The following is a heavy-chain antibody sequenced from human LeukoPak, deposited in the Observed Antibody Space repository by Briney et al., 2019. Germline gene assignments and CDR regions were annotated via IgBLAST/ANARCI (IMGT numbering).Heavy chain of an antibody. Sequence: SETLSLTCTVSGGSISSGVYYWSWIRQHPGKGLEWIGYIYYSGSTYYNPSLKSRVTISVDTSKNQFSLKLSSVTAADTAVYYCARYLPDYYDSSGYYSSAFDIWGQGTMVTVSS. CDR3: ARYLPDYYDSSGYYSSAFDI. D-gene: IGHD3-22*01. J-gene: IGHJ3*02. CDR2: IYYSGST. CDR1: GGSISSGVYY. V-gene: IGHV4-31*03.